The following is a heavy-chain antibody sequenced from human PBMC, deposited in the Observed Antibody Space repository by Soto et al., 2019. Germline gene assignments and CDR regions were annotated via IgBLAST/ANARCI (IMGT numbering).Heavy chain of an antibody. CDR2: IYWDDDK. J-gene: IGHJ5*02. CDR1: GFSLSTSGVG. V-gene: IGHV2-5*02. Sequence: QITLKESGPTLVKPTQTLMLTCTFSGFSLSTSGVGVGWIRQPPGKALEWLALIYWDDDKRYSPSLKSRLTITKDTSKNQVVLTMTNMDPVDTATYYCAHSLLTVLHNWFAPWGQGTLVTVSS. CDR3: AHSLLTVLHNWFAP. D-gene: IGHD4-4*01.